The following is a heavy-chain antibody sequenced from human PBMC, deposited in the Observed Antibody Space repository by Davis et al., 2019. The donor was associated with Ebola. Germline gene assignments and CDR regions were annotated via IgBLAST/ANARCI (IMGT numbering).Heavy chain of an antibody. D-gene: IGHD6-13*01. J-gene: IGHJ4*02. Sequence: GESLKLSCAASGFTFSHFHIHWVRQTPTKGLVWVARIDPDGAGTNYADSVKGRFTISRDNTKNTLSLQMNSLRAEDTAFYYCAKAQSASWWLYWGQGTLVTVSS. V-gene: IGHV3-74*01. CDR1: GFTFSHFH. CDR3: AKAQSASWWLY. CDR2: IDPDGAGT.